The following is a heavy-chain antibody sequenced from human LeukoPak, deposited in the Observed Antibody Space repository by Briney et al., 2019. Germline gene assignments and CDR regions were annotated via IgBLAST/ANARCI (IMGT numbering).Heavy chain of an antibody. CDR2: MKQDGSEK. J-gene: IGHJ4*02. CDR3: ARVYHSSSGRAIDY. Sequence: GGSLRLSCAASGFTFSSYWMCWVRQAPGKGLEWVANMKQDGSEKYYVGSVNGRFTISRDNAKNSLYLQMNSLRAEDTAVYYCARVYHSSSGRAIDYWGQGTLVTVSS. V-gene: IGHV3-7*01. D-gene: IGHD6-6*01. CDR1: GFTFSSYW.